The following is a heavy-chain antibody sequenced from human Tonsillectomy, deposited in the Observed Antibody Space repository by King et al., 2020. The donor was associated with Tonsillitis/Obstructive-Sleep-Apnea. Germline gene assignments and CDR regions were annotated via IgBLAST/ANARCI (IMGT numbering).Heavy chain of an antibody. CDR3: ARDYFPYYNYHYMDV. D-gene: IGHD2-21*01. CDR2: INSDDSST. CDR1: GFTFSSHW. J-gene: IGHJ6*03. Sequence: VQLVESGGGLVQPGGSLRLSCAASGFTFSSHWMHWVRQAPGKGLVWVARINSDDSSTSYADSVKGRFTISRDNAKNTLYMQMNSLRAEDTAVYYCARDYFPYYNYHYMDVWGKGTTVTVSS. V-gene: IGHV3-74*01.